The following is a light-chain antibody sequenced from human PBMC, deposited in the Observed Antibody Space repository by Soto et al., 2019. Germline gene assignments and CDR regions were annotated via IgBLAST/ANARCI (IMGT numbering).Light chain of an antibody. V-gene: IGKV2-28*01. CDR2: LGS. CDR1: QSLLHRSGYNY. Sequence: DIVMTQYPLSLSVTPGEPASISCRSSQSLLHRSGYNYLDWYLQKPGQSPQLLIHLGSTRAFGVPDRFSGSGSGTDFTLKISRVEAEDVGLYYCMQALQTPLTFGGGTKV. CDR3: MQALQTPLT. J-gene: IGKJ4*01.